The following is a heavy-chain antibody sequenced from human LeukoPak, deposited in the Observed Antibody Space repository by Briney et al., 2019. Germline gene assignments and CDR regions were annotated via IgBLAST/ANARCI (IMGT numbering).Heavy chain of an antibody. CDR3: ARDHEGSPLWRDAFDI. CDR1: GYTLSSYG. Sequence: ASVKVSCKAFGYTLSSYGISWLRQAPGQGLEWIGWISGYNFKTKYAQTFQGRVAMTIDTSTKTVSMELRILRSDDTAVYYCARDHEGSPLWRDAFDIWGQGTMVTVSS. D-gene: IGHD3-3*01. CDR2: ISGYNFKT. V-gene: IGHV1-18*04. J-gene: IGHJ3*02.